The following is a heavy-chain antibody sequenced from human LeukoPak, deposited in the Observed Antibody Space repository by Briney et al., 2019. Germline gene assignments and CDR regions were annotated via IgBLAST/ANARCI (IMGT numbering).Heavy chain of an antibody. Sequence: MASETLSLTCTVSGGSISSYYWSWIRQPPGKGLEWIGYIYYSGSTNYNPSLKSRVTISVDTSKNQFSLKLSSVTAADTAVYYCARQYSSSWYNYYYYGMDVWGQGTTVTVSS. CDR2: IYYSGST. J-gene: IGHJ6*02. V-gene: IGHV4-59*01. CDR1: GGSISSYY. CDR3: ARQYSSSWYNYYYYGMDV. D-gene: IGHD6-13*01.